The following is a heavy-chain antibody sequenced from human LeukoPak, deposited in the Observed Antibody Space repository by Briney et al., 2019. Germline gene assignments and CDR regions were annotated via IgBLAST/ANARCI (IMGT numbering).Heavy chain of an antibody. CDR1: GFTFGDYA. Sequence: GGSLRLSCAASGFTFGDYAMSWVRQAPGKGLEWVGFIRSKAYGGTTEYAASVKGRFTISRDDSKSIAYLQMNSLKTEDTAVYYCTCYYFDYWGLGTLVTVSS. CDR3: TCYYFDY. CDR2: IRSKAYGGTT. V-gene: IGHV3-49*04. J-gene: IGHJ4*02.